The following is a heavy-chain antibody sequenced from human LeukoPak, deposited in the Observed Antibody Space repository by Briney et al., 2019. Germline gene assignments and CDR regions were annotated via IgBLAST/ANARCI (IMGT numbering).Heavy chain of an antibody. CDR1: GYTFTGYY. V-gene: IGHV1-2*02. CDR3: ARTGTYYYDSSGYLDY. D-gene: IGHD3-22*01. J-gene: IGHJ4*02. CDR2: INPNGGGT. Sequence: ASVKVSCKASGYTFTGYYMHWVRQASGQGLEWMGWINPNGGGTNYAQKFQGRVTMTRDTSISTAYMELSRLRSEDTAVYYCARTGTYYYDSSGYLDYWGQGTLVTVSS.